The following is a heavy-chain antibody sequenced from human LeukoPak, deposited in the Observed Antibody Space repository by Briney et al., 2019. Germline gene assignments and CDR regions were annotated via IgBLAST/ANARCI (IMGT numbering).Heavy chain of an antibody. D-gene: IGHD3-22*01. CDR3: ARSSGYYFPFDY. V-gene: IGHV1-8*03. J-gene: IGHJ4*02. Sequence: ASVKVSCKASGYTFTSYDINWVRQATGQGLEWMGWMNPNSGNTGYAQKFQGRVTITRNTSISTAYMELSSLRSEDTAVYHCARSSGYYFPFDYWGQGTLVTVSS. CDR1: GYTFTSYD. CDR2: MNPNSGNT.